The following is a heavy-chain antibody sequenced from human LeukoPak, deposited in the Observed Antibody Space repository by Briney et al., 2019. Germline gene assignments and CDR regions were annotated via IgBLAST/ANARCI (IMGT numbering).Heavy chain of an antibody. CDR3: ATDRVYRRSGRSWGFFDY. CDR2: FDSENNKM. V-gene: IGHV1-24*01. CDR1: GYSLSDLS. D-gene: IGHD6-19*01. J-gene: IGHJ4*02. Sequence: ASVKVSCKISGYSLSDLSIHWVREAPGEGLEWMGGFDSENNKMVYSQKFQGRVTMTEDTSADTAYMELASLRSDDTAVYFCATDRVYRRSGRSWGFFDYWGQGTLVIVSS.